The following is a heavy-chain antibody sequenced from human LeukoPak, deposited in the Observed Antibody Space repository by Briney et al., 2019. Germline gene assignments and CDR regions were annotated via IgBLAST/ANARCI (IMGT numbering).Heavy chain of an antibody. CDR3: ARCVPPNYYGMDV. CDR2: IYYSGST. D-gene: IGHD2-2*01. CDR1: GGSISSYY. V-gene: IGHV4-59*01. J-gene: IGHJ6*02. Sequence: SETLSLTCTVSGGSISSYYRSWIRQPPGKGLEWIGYIYYSGSTNYNPSLKSRVTISVDTSKSQFSLKLSSVTAADTAVYYCARCVPPNYYGMDVWGQGTTVTVSS.